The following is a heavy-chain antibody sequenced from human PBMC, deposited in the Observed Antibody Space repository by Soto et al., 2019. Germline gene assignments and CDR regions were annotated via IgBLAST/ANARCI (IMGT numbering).Heavy chain of an antibody. CDR2: MSCDEVHK. V-gene: IGHV3-30*03. CDR1: GVTFFRGG. D-gene: IGHD2-2*01. J-gene: IGHJ4*02. Sequence: GGSLILSCTASGVTFFRGGIHWVRQAPGKGLEWVAVMSCDEVHKYYPDSVKGRFTISRDNAKNTLYLQMNSLRAEDTAVYYCTSGPPMYCSSSSCYASPFDYWGQGTLVXVSA. CDR3: TSGPPMYCSSSSCYASPFDY.